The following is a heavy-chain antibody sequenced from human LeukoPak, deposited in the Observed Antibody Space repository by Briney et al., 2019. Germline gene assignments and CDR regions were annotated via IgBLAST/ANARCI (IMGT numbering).Heavy chain of an antibody. D-gene: IGHD6-13*01. Sequence: GGSLRLSCAASGFTFGNFWMSWVRQAPGRGLQWVASMKGDGSHIYYVDSVKGRFTISRDNARNPLYLQMNSLRAEDTALYYCARGSGSSWYFYFDYWGQGTLVTVSS. J-gene: IGHJ4*02. CDR1: GFTFGNFW. V-gene: IGHV3-7*03. CDR2: MKGDGSHI. CDR3: ARGSGSSWYFYFDY.